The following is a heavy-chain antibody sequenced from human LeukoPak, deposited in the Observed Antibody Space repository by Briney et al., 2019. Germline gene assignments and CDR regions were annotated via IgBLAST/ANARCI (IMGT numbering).Heavy chain of an antibody. Sequence: PGESLKISCKGSGYSFTSYWIGWVRQMPGKGLEWMGIIYPGDSDTRYSPSFQGQVTISADKSISTAYLQWSSLKASDTAMYYCARQGLLARDMVRGVWADYYGMDVWGQGTTVTVSS. V-gene: IGHV5-51*01. CDR3: ARQGLLARDMVRGVWADYYGMDV. CDR2: IYPGDSDT. D-gene: IGHD3-10*01. CDR1: GYSFTSYW. J-gene: IGHJ6*02.